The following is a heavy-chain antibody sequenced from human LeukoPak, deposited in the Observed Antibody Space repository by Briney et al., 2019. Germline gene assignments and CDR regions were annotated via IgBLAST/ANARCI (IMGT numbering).Heavy chain of an antibody. D-gene: IGHD3-22*01. J-gene: IGHJ4*02. Sequence: PGGSLRLSCVASGFTFSSHEMNWVRQAPGKGLEWVSYISSSGSTIYYADSVKGRFTISRDNAKNSLYLQMNSLRAEDTAVYYCARANYDSSGYGYFDYWGQGTLVTVSS. CDR2: ISSSGSTI. CDR1: GFTFSSHE. V-gene: IGHV3-48*03. CDR3: ARANYDSSGYGYFDY.